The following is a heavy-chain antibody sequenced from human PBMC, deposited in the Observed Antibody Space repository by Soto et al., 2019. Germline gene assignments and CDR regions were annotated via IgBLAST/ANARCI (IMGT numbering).Heavy chain of an antibody. J-gene: IGHJ4*02. CDR3: ARGGEMATIYFDY. CDR1: GGTFSSYT. V-gene: IGHV1-69*02. CDR2: IIPILGIA. Sequence: QVQLVQSGAEVEKPGSSVKVSCKASGGTFSSYTISWVRQAPGQGLEWMGRIIPILGIANYAQKFQGRVTITADKSTSTAYMELSSLRSEDTAVYYCARGGEMATIYFDYWGQGTLVTVSS. D-gene: IGHD5-12*01.